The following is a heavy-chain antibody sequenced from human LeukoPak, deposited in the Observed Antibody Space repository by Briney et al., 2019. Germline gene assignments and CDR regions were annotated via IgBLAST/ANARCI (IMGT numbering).Heavy chain of an antibody. V-gene: IGHV3-48*01. CDR3: ARDVEQWLVRVYYFDY. J-gene: IGHJ4*02. CDR1: GFTFTNYH. D-gene: IGHD6-19*01. CDR2: ITSGSGSI. Sequence: GGSLRLSCVASGFTFTNYHMNWVRQAPGKGLEWVSSITSGSGSIYYADSVKGRFTISRDNAKNSLYLQMNSLRAEDTAVYYCARDVEQWLVRVYYFDYWGQGTRVTVSS.